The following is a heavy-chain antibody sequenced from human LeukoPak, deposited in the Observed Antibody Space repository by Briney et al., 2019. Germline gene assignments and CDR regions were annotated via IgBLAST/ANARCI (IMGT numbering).Heavy chain of an antibody. CDR3: ARADSMVRGVIPATYFDY. V-gene: IGHV4-31*03. CDR2: IYYSGST. J-gene: IGHJ4*02. D-gene: IGHD3-10*01. CDR1: GGSISSGGYY. Sequence: QTLSLTCTVSGGSISSGGYYWSWIRQHPGKGLEWIGYIYYSGSTYYNPSLKSRVTISVDTSKNQFSLKLSSVTAADTAVYYCARADSMVRGVIPATYFDYWGQGTLVTVSS.